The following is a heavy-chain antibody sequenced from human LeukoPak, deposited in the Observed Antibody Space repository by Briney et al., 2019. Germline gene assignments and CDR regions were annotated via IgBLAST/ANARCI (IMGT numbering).Heavy chain of an antibody. V-gene: IGHV3-48*02. CDR2: ISSSSINI. J-gene: IGHJ4*02. Sequence: GGSLRLSCAASGFTFSSYSMNWVRQAPGKGLEWVSYISSSSINIYYADPVKGRFTISRDNAKNSLYLHMNSLRDEDTAVYYCARDCPPRPRSKKEYPIGDYWGQGTLVTVSS. D-gene: IGHD2-2*01. CDR3: ARDCPPRPRSKKEYPIGDY. CDR1: GFTFSSYS.